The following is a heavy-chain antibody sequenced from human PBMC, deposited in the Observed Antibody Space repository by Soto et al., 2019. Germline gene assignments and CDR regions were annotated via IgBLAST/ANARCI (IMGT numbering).Heavy chain of an antibody. CDR1: GFTFSSYG. CDR2: ISYDGSNK. V-gene: IGHV3-30*18. J-gene: IGHJ4*02. D-gene: IGHD5-12*01. CDR3: AKDHVWRWLQFLDY. Sequence: PGGSLRLSCAASGFTFSSYGMHWVRQAPGKGLEWVAVISYDGSNKYYADSVKGRFTISRDNSKNTLYLQMNSLRAEDTAVYYCAKDHVWRWLQFLDYWGQGTLVTVSS.